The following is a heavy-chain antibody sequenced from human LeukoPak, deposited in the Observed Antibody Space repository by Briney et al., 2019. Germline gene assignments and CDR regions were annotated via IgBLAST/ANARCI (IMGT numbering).Heavy chain of an antibody. CDR2: ISAYNGDT. CDR1: GYTFTNYG. J-gene: IGHJ4*02. CDR3: ARDSRNDY. Sequence: ASVKVSCRASGYTFTNYGINWVRQAPGQGLEWMGWISAYNGDTNSAQKFQGRVTMTTDTSTSTAHMELRSLTSDDTAVCYCARDSRNDYWGQGTLVTVSS. V-gene: IGHV1-18*01. D-gene: IGHD1-14*01.